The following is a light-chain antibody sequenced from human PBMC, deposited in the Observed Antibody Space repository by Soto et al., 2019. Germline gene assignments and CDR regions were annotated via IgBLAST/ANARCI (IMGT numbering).Light chain of an antibody. V-gene: IGKV3-15*01. Sequence: EIVMTQSPATLSVSPGERATLSCRASQSVNIYLAWYQQKPGQAPRLLIFGASSRALGIPDRFSGSGSGTEFSFTVTSLQSEDFAVYYCQQYDQWPITFGQGTRLEI. CDR1: QSVNIY. J-gene: IGKJ5*01. CDR3: QQYDQWPIT. CDR2: GAS.